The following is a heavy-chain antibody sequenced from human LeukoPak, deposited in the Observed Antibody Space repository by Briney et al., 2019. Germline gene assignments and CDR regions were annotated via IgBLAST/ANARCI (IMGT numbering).Heavy chain of an antibody. Sequence: ASVKVSCKASGYTFTSYDINWVPQPTGQGLEWMGSNSPNSGNTGYAQKFQGRVTMTRNTSISTAYMELSSLRSEDTAVYYCARGVEGYYYDSSGYYNDYWGQGTLVTVSS. CDR1: GYTFTSYD. CDR2: NSPNSGNT. D-gene: IGHD3-22*01. J-gene: IGHJ4*02. CDR3: ARGVEGYYYDSSGYYNDY. V-gene: IGHV1-8*01.